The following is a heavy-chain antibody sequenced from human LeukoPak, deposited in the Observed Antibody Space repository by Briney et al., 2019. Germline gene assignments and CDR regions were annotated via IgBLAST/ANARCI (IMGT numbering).Heavy chain of an antibody. CDR1: GYTFTSYD. V-gene: IGHV1-8*01. CDR3: ARGQDYYYYCYMDV. Sequence: GASVKVSCKASGYTFTSYDINWVRQATGQGLEWMGWMNPNSGNTGYAQKFQGRVTMTRNTSIGTAYMELSSLRSEDTAVYYCARGQDYYYYCYMDVWGKGTTVTISS. CDR2: MNPNSGNT. J-gene: IGHJ6*03.